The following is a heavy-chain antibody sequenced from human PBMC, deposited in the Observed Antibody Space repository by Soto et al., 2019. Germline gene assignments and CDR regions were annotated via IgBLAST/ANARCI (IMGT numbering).Heavy chain of an antibody. Sequence: QVQLVQSGAEVKKPGASVKVSCKASGYTFTSYAMHWVRQAPGQRLEWMGWINAGNGNTKYSQKFQGRVTITRDTSASTGYMELSSLRSEDTAVYYCASELIAAPEYYGMDVWGQGTTVTVSS. V-gene: IGHV1-3*01. J-gene: IGHJ6*02. CDR3: ASELIAAPEYYGMDV. CDR2: INAGNGNT. CDR1: GYTFTSYA. D-gene: IGHD6-6*01.